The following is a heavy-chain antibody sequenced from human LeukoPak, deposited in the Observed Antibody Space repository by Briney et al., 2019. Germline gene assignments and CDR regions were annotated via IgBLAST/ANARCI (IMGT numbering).Heavy chain of an antibody. J-gene: IGHJ4*02. CDR2: ISYDGSNK. CDR3: AKDGDYYDSSGYYFEPVNPDY. V-gene: IGHV3-30*18. Sequence: HPGRSLRLSCAASGFTFSSYGMHWVRQAPGKGLEWVAVISYDGSNKYYADSVKGRFTISRDNSKNTLYLQMNSLRAEGTAVYYCAKDGDYYDSSGYYFEPVNPDYWGQGTLVTVSS. D-gene: IGHD3-22*01. CDR1: GFTFSSYG.